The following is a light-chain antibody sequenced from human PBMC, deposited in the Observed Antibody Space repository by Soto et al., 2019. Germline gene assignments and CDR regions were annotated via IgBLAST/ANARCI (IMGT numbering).Light chain of an antibody. CDR2: DAS. CDR1: HDIGSA. Sequence: ALQLTQSPSSLSASVGDIVTITCRASHDIGSALAWYQQRPGKAPQLLMHDASNLESGVPLRFSGSGSGTDFTLTISTLQPEDFATYYCQQFTTYPPTFGGGTTVEIK. J-gene: IGKJ4*01. CDR3: QQFTTYPPT. V-gene: IGKV1-13*02.